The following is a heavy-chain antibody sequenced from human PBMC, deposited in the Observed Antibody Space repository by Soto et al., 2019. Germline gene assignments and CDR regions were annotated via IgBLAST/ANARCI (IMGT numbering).Heavy chain of an antibody. V-gene: IGHV4-31*03. CDR1: GGSISSGGYY. D-gene: IGHD2-15*01. J-gene: IGHJ3*02. CDR2: IYYSGST. CDR3: AREIGRCRGGSCYSGGHDAFDI. Sequence: QVQLQESGPGLVKPSQTLSLTCTVSGGSISSGGYYWSWIRQHPGKGLEWIGYIYYSGSTYYNPSLKGRVTIAVDTSKNKLYMKLRYVTAADTAVYYCAREIGRCRGGSCYSGGHDAFDIWGQGTMVTVSS.